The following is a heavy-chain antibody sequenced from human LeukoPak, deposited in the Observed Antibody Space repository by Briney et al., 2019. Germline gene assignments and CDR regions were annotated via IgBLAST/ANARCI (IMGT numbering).Heavy chain of an antibody. D-gene: IGHD3-16*01. CDR3: ARGGEAFDY. CDR1: GGSISSHY. Sequence: PSETLSLTCTVSGGSISSHYWSWIRQPPGKGLEWIGYIYYSGSTNYNPSLKSRVTMSVDTSKNQFSLKLSSVTAADTAVYYCARGGEAFDYWGQGTLVTVSS. J-gene: IGHJ4*02. CDR2: IYYSGST. V-gene: IGHV4-59*11.